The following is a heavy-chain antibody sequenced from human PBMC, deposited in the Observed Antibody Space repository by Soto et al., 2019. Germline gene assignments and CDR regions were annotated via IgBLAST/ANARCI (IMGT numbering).Heavy chain of an antibody. D-gene: IGHD2-15*01. Sequence: HPGGSLRLSCAASGFTFSSYWMHWVRQAPGKGLVWVSRINSDGSSTSYADSVKGRFTISRDNAKNTLYLQMNSLRAEDTAVYYCVPSPGVVVVTTWGQGTLVTVSS. CDR1: GFTFSSYW. J-gene: IGHJ5*02. CDR3: VPSPGVVVVTT. CDR2: INSDGSST. V-gene: IGHV3-74*01.